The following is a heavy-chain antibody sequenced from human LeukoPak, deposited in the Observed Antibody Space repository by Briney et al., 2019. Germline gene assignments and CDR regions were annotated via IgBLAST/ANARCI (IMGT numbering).Heavy chain of an antibody. D-gene: IGHD3-9*01. CDR2: INSDGSST. V-gene: IGHV3-74*01. CDR1: GFTFSSYW. J-gene: IGHJ6*02. CDR3: TRDLMDYDVSTGLHHYYMDV. Sequence: GGSLRLSCAASGFTFSSYWMHWVRQAPGKGLVWVSRINSDGSSTSYADSVRGRFTISRDNAKNTLYLQMNTLRVEDTAVYYCTRDLMDYDVSTGLHHYYMDVWGQGTTVTVSS.